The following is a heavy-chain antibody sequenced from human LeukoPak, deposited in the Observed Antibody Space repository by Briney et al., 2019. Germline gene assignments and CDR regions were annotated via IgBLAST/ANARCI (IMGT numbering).Heavy chain of an antibody. CDR1: GFTFGDYA. CDR3: TRVWNSGSFDY. J-gene: IGHJ4*02. D-gene: IGHD1-26*01. Sequence: GGSLRLSCTASGFTFGDYAMSWVRQAPGKGLEGVGFIRSKAYGGTTEYAASVKGRFTISRDDSKSIAYLQMNSLKTEDTAVYYCTRVWNSGSFDYWGQGTLVTVSS. V-gene: IGHV3-49*04. CDR2: IRSKAYGGTT.